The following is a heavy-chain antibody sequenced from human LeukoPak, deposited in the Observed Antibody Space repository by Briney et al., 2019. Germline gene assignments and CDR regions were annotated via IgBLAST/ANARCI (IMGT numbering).Heavy chain of an antibody. CDR1: GFTFSIYA. CDR2: ISGSGDST. Sequence: GGSLRLSCAASGFTFSIYAMTWVRQAPGKGLELVSGISGSGDSTYYADSVKGRFTISRDNSKNTLYLQMNSLKAEDTALYYCAKDSTGYYYDPLDYWGQGTLVTVSS. J-gene: IGHJ4*02. V-gene: IGHV3-23*01. D-gene: IGHD3-22*01. CDR3: AKDSTGYYYDPLDY.